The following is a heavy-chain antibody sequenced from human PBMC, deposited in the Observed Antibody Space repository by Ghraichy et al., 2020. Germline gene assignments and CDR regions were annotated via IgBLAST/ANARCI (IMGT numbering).Heavy chain of an antibody. Sequence: GGSLRLSCAASGFTFSGYDMHWVRRATGNGLEWVSAIGSAGDTYYPDSLKGRFTISRYNGKNSLYLQMNSLRAGDTAVYYCPGQIFAGRFDRWGQGTLVTVSS. J-gene: IGHJ4*02. CDR2: IGSAGDT. V-gene: IGHV3-13*01. CDR3: PGQIFAGRFDR. CDR1: GFTFSGYD.